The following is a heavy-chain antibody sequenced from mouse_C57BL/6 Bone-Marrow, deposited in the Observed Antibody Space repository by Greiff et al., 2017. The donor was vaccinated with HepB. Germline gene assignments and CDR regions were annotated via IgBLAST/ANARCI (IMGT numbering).Heavy chain of an antibody. CDR2: IDPSGSYT. CDR1: GYTFTSYW. J-gene: IGHJ4*01. Sequence: QVHVQQSGAELVKPGASVKLSCKASGYTFTSYWMPWVKQRPGQGLEWMGEIDPSGSYTNYNEKFKGKATLTVDTSSSTAYMQLSSLTSEDSAVYYCSHLLWLRRTPHDYALDYWGQGTSVTVSS. D-gene: IGHD2-2*01. CDR3: SHLLWLRRTPHDYALDY. V-gene: IGHV1-50*01.